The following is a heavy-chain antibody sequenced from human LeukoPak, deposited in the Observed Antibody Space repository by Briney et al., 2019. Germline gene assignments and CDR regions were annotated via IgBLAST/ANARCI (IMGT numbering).Heavy chain of an antibody. CDR2: IRYDGSNK. V-gene: IGHV3-30*02. CDR1: GFTFSSYW. J-gene: IGHJ4*02. Sequence: GGSLRLSCAASGFTFSSYWMHWVRQAPGKGLEWVAFIRYDGSNKYYADSVKGRFTISRDNSKNTLYLQMNSLRAEDTAVYYCAKAGPGIAHQQYFDYWGQGTLVTVSS. D-gene: IGHD2-2*01. CDR3: AKAGPGIAHQQYFDY.